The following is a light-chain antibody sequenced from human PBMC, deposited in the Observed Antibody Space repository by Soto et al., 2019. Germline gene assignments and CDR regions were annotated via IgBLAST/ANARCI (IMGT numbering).Light chain of an antibody. Sequence: VMRQSPATLCVSPGKRATLSCRASQNISSYLTWYQQKPGQAPRLLIYDVSNRATGIPARFSGSGSGTDFTLTIAGPASEQFPVYNCQQSKSWPPRTFGQGTKLDIK. CDR1: QNISSY. CDR3: QQSKSWPPRT. J-gene: IGKJ1*01. V-gene: IGKV3D-15*01. CDR2: DVS.